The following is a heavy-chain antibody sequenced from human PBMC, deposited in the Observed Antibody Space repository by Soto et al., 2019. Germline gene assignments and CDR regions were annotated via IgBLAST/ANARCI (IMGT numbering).Heavy chain of an antibody. J-gene: IGHJ6*02. Sequence: ASVKVSCKASGYTFTGYYMHWVRQAPGQGLEWMGWINPNSGGTNYAQKFQGWVTMTRDTSISTAYMELSRLRSDDTAVYYCARTIISGGSSKFYYYGMDVWGQGTTVTVSS. CDR1: GYTFTGYY. CDR3: ARTIISGGSSKFYYYGMDV. D-gene: IGHD2-15*01. V-gene: IGHV1-2*04. CDR2: INPNSGGT.